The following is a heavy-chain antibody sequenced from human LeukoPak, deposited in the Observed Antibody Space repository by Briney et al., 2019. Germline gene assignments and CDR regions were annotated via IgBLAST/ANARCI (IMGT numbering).Heavy chain of an antibody. Sequence: GGSLRLSCSASGFTLSRYGMHWVRQAPGKGLEYVSGISSNGGSTNYADSVKGRFTISRDNSKNTLHLQMSSLRDEDTAVYYCVKGYCSSISCSLIDYGGQGTLVTVSS. J-gene: IGHJ4*02. CDR3: VKGYCSSISCSLIDY. D-gene: IGHD2-2*01. V-gene: IGHV3-64D*06. CDR1: GFTLSRYG. CDR2: ISSNGGST.